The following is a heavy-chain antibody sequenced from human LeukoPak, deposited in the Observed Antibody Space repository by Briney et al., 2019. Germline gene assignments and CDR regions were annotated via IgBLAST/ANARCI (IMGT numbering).Heavy chain of an antibody. CDR1: GFTFSSYW. CDR2: INSDGSYT. V-gene: IGHV3-74*01. CDR3: ARVNQDSGTNGAFDI. J-gene: IGHJ3*02. Sequence: GGSLRLSCAASGFTFSSYWMHWVRQAPGKGLVWVSRINSDGSYTTHGDSVKGRFTISRDNAKNTLYLQVNSLRDEDTAVYYCARVNQDSGTNGAFDIWGQGTMVTVSS. D-gene: IGHD1-26*01.